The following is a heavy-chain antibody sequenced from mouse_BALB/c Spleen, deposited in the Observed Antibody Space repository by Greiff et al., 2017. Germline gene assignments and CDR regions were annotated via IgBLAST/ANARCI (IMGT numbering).Heavy chain of an antibody. CDR2: INPSTGYT. CDR1: GYTFTSYW. J-gene: IGHJ4*01. Sequence: QVHVKQSGAELAKPGASVKMSCKASGYTFTSYWMHWVKQRPGQGLEWIGYINPSTGYTEYNQKFKDKATLTADKSSSTAYMQLSSLTSEDSAVYYCAGYRYDGDYYAMDYWGQGTSVTVSS. V-gene: IGHV1-7*01. D-gene: IGHD2-14*01. CDR3: AGYRYDGDYYAMDY.